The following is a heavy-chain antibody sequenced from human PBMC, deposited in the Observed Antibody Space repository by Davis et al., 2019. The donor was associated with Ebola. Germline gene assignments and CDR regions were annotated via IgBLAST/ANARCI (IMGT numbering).Heavy chain of an antibody. CDR3: TRGWFRSGMDV. Sequence: HSQTLSLTCAISGDRVSSGGWNWIRHSPTRGFECPGRAYYTSKWNNDYAVSVRSRITINPDTSKNQFSLQLNSVTPEDTAIYYCTRGWFRSGMDVWGQGTTITVSS. CDR1: GDRVSSGG. J-gene: IGHJ6*02. CDR2: AYYTSKWNN. V-gene: IGHV6-1*01. D-gene: IGHD6-19*01.